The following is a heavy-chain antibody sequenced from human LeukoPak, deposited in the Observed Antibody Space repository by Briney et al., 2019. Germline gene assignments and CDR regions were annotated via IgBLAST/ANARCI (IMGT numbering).Heavy chain of an antibody. V-gene: IGHV3-23*01. CDR1: GFTFSSYA. J-gene: IGHJ1*01. CDR3: AKDVYYDSSGYYFEYFQH. D-gene: IGHD3-22*01. CDR2: TSGSGGST. Sequence: GGSLRLSCAASGFTFSSYAMSWVRQAPGKGLEWVSATSGSGGSTYYADSVKGRFTISRDNSKNTLYLQMNSLRAEDTAVYYCAKDVYYDSSGYYFEYFQHWGQGTLVTVSS.